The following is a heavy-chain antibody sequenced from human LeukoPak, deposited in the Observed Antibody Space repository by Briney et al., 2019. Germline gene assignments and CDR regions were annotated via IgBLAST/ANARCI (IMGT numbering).Heavy chain of an antibody. V-gene: IGHV3-21*01. CDR3: ARDTRRAGYTAFDY. J-gene: IGHJ4*02. CDR1: GFTFSSYS. D-gene: IGHD5-24*01. CDR2: ISSSSSYI. Sequence: GGSLRLSCAASGFTFSSYSMNWVRQAPGKGLEWVSSISSSSSYIYYADSVKGRFTISRDNAKNSLYLQMNSLRAEDTAVYYCARDTRRAGYTAFDYWGQGTLVTVSS.